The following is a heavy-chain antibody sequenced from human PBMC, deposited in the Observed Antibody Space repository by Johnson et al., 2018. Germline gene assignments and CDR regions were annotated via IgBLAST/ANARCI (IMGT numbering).Heavy chain of an antibody. V-gene: IGHV3-23*04. J-gene: IGHJ6*02. CDR3: AKNETRPSELSTYYDFWSGYLNYYYYYGMDV. CDR2: ISGIGGST. D-gene: IGHD3-3*01. CDR1: GFTFSSYA. Sequence: VQLVESGGGLVQPGGSLRLSCAASGFTFSSYAMSWVRQAPGKGLEWVSAISGIGGSTYYADSVTGRFTISRDNSKTTLYLQLNSLRAEDTAVYYCAKNETRPSELSTYYDFWSGYLNYYYYYGMDVWGQGTTVTVSS.